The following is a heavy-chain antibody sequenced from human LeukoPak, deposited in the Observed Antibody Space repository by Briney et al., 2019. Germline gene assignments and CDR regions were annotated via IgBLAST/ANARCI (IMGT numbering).Heavy chain of an antibody. Sequence: SETRSLTCAVSGDSIGTYFWNWIRQPPGKELEWIGYSDYGGRSRYNPSLRSRVSISVDTSKNQFSLRLRSVTSADTAVYYCARALRGDYGSFDYWGRGTLVTVSS. CDR1: GDSIGTYF. V-gene: IGHV4-59*01. CDR3: ARALRGDYGSFDY. CDR2: SDYGGRS. J-gene: IGHJ4*02. D-gene: IGHD4-17*01.